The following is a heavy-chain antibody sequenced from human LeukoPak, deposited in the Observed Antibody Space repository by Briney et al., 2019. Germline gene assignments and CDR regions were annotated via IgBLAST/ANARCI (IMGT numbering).Heavy chain of an antibody. V-gene: IGHV3-11*01. CDR3: AKDLGYCSGGSCWGLYYYYYYMDV. CDR1: GFTFSDYY. CDR2: ISSSGSTM. J-gene: IGHJ6*03. Sequence: GGSLRLSCAASGFTFSDYYMNWIRQAPGKGLEWVSYISSSGSTMYYADSVKGRFTISRDNAKNSLYLQMNSLRAEDTAVYYCAKDLGYCSGGSCWGLYYYYYYMDVWGKGTTVTISS. D-gene: IGHD2-15*01.